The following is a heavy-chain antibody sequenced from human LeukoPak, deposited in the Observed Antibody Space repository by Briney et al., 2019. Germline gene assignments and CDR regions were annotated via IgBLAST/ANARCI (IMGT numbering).Heavy chain of an antibody. CDR3: ARMVIAAAGRGGCGDV. Sequence: ASVKVSCKASGYTFTSYGISWVRQAPGQGLEWMGWISAYNGNTNYAQKLQGRVTMTTDTSTSTAYMELRRLRYDDTAVYDCARMVIAAAGRGGCGDVWGKGTTVTVSS. CDR2: ISAYNGNT. J-gene: IGHJ6*04. V-gene: IGHV1-18*01. D-gene: IGHD6-13*01. CDR1: GYTFTSYG.